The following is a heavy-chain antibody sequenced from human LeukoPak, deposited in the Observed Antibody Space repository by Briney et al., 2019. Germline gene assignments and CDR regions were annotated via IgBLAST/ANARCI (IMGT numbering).Heavy chain of an antibody. Sequence: ASVKVSCKASGYTFTSYYMHWVRQAPGQGLEWMGIINPSGGSTSYAQKFQGRVTMTEDTSTDTAYMELSSLRSEDTAVYYCATDRKVPGYYYYYYGMDVWGQGTTVTVSS. CDR3: ATDRKVPGYYYYYYGMDV. V-gene: IGHV1-46*01. CDR2: INPSGGST. D-gene: IGHD1-14*01. CDR1: GYTFTSYY. J-gene: IGHJ6*02.